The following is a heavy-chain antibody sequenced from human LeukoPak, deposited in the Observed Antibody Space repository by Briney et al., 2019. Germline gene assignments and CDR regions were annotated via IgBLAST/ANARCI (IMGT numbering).Heavy chain of an antibody. D-gene: IGHD4-17*01. J-gene: IGHJ4*02. CDR3: ARGRNYGRDASDY. CDR2: ISSSSSYA. Sequence: GGSLRLSCAASGFTFSDYYMSWIRQAPGKGLEWVSYISSSSSYANYADSVKGRFTISRDNAKNSLYLQMSSLRAEDTAVYYCARGRNYGRDASDYWGQGTLVTVSS. V-gene: IGHV3-11*06. CDR1: GFTFSDYY.